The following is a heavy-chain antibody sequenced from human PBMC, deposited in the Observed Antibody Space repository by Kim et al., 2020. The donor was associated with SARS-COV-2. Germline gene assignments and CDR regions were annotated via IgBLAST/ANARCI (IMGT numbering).Heavy chain of an antibody. CDR1: GFTVSTKY. CDR3: ARDLGRALYDGIDV. D-gene: IGHD3-16*01. Sequence: GGSLRLSCTVSGFTVSTKYMNWVRQAPGKGLEWVSIIYPNDKTYYADSVRGRFTISRDDSKNTLFLQMNTLRAEDTAVYYCARDLGRALYDGIDVWGQGTTVTVSS. CDR2: IYPNDKT. J-gene: IGHJ6*02. V-gene: IGHV3-53*01.